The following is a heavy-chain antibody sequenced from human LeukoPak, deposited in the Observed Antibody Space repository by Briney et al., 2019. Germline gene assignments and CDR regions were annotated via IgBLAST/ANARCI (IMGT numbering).Heavy chain of an antibody. CDR1: GFTFSSYE. CDR2: ISSSGSPI. V-gene: IGHV3-48*03. CDR3: AIGGLYDYVWGSYHYKSAFDI. Sequence: GGSLRLSCAASGFTFSSYEMNWVRQAPGKGLEWVSYISSSGSPIYYADSVKGRFTISRDNVKNSLYLQMNSLRAEDTAVYYCAIGGLYDYVWGSYHYKSAFDIWGQGTMVTVSS. J-gene: IGHJ3*02. D-gene: IGHD3-16*02.